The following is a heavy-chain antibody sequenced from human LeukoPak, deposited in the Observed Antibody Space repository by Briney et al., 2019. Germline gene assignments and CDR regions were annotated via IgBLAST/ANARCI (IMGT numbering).Heavy chain of an antibody. CDR3: AKDAQYSSSWSAFDY. J-gene: IGHJ4*02. CDR2: IKEGGSEK. V-gene: IGHV3-7*03. D-gene: IGHD6-13*01. Sequence: GGSLRLSCAASGFTFTKYWMNWVRQAPGKGLEWVANIKEGGSEKYYVDSVKGRFTISRDNAKNSLYLQMNSLRAEDTAVYYCAKDAQYSSSWSAFDYWGQGTLVTVSS. CDR1: GFTFTKYW.